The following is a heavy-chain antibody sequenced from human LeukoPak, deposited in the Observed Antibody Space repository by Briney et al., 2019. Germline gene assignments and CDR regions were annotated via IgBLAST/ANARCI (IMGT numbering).Heavy chain of an antibody. CDR3: ARDTGIAAAGTSWFDP. Sequence: PGGSLRLSCAASGFTFSSHWMSWVRQAPGKGLEWVSVIYSGGSTYYADSVKGRSTISRDNSKNTLYLQMSSLRAEDTAVYYCARDTGIAAAGTSWFDPWGQGTLVTVSS. V-gene: IGHV3-53*01. CDR1: GFTFSSHW. CDR2: IYSGGST. D-gene: IGHD6-13*01. J-gene: IGHJ5*02.